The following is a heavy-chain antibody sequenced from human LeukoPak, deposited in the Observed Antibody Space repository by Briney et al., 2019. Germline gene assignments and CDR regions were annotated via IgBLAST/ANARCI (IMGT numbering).Heavy chain of an antibody. CDR2: IDPSDSYT. V-gene: IGHV5-10-1*01. CDR3: ARAVGVADHFDY. J-gene: IGHJ4*02. Sequence: GESLRISCKGSGYSFTSYWISWVRQMPGKGLEWMGTIDPSDSYTNYSPSFQGHVTISADKSISTAYLQWSSLKASDTAMYYCARAVGVADHFDYWGQGTLVTVSS. D-gene: IGHD2-15*01. CDR1: GYSFTSYW.